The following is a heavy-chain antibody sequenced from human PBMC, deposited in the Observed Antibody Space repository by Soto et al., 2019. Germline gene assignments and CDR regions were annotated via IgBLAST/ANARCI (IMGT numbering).Heavy chain of an antibody. Sequence: EVQLVESGGGLVKPGGSLRLSCAASGFMFSSFSMNWVRQAPGKGLEWVSSISSSSLYMYYADSVKGRFTISRDNAKKSLYLQMNSLRAEDTAVNFCAREGGTAVAGTRGDYWARGTLLTVSS. V-gene: IGHV3-21*02. CDR2: ISSSSLYM. D-gene: IGHD6-19*01. J-gene: IGHJ4*02. CDR1: GFMFSSFS. CDR3: AREGGTAVAGTRGDY.